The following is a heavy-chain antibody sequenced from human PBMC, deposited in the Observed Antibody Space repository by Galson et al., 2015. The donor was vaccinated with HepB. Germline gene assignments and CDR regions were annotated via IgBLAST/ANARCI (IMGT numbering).Heavy chain of an antibody. CDR2: ISYDGSNK. D-gene: IGHD2-2*02. CDR3: ASWGCSSTSCYMPGFDY. Sequence: SLRLSCAASGFTFSSYGMHWVRQAPGKGLEWVAVISYDGSNKYYADSVKGRFTISRDNSKNTLYLQMNSLRAEDTAVYYCASWGCSSTSCYMPGFDYWGQGTLVTVSS. CDR1: GFTFSSYG. V-gene: IGHV3-30*03. J-gene: IGHJ4*02.